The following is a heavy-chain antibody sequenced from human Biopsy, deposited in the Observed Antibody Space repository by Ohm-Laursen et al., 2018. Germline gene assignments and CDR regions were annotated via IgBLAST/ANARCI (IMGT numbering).Heavy chain of an antibody. V-gene: IGHV1-18*01. CDR1: CYTFTKYG. CDR2: ISAYNDYT. Sequence: ASVTVSCKTSCYTFTKYGISWVRQAPGQGLESMGLISAYNDYTNYAQQLQGRVSMTTDTSTNTAYMELNSLRSDDTAVYYCARGDFWSGYYTIFDYWGQGTLVTVSS. J-gene: IGHJ4*02. CDR3: ARGDFWSGYYTIFDY. D-gene: IGHD3-3*01.